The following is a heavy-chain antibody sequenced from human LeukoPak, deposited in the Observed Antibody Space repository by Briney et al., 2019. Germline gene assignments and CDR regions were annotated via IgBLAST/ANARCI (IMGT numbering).Heavy chain of an antibody. J-gene: IGHJ4*02. CDR1: GFTFSDYW. Sequence: TGGSLRLSCAASGFTFSDYWIHWVRQAPGKGLEWVAVISYDGSNKYYADSVKGRFTISRDNSKNTLYLQMNSLRAEDTAVYYCARETRITIFGVVITNYFDYWGQGTLVTVSS. D-gene: IGHD3-3*01. V-gene: IGHV3-30-3*01. CDR3: ARETRITIFGVVITNYFDY. CDR2: ISYDGSNK.